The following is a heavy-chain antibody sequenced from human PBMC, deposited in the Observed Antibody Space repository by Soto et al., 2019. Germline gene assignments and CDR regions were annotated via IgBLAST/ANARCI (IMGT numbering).Heavy chain of an antibody. Sequence: QVQLQESGPGLVKPSQTLSLTCTVSGGSMDTIGFYWTWIRQHPGKGLEWIGHIYDSGSTYYNPSLKSRISISVDTSKNHFSLRLTSVTAADTAVYYCARSPRRYSSGWYDYFDYWGQGTLVSVSS. CDR2: IYDSGST. D-gene: IGHD6-19*01. J-gene: IGHJ4*02. V-gene: IGHV4-31*03. CDR3: ARSPRRYSSGWYDYFDY. CDR1: GGSMDTIGFY.